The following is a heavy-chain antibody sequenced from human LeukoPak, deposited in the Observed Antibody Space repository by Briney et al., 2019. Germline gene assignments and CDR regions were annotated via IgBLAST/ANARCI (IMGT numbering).Heavy chain of an antibody. Sequence: ASVKVSCKASGYTFTSYGISWVRQAPGQGLEWMGWINPNSGGTNYAQKFQGRVTMTRDTSISTAYMELSRLRSDDTAVYYCAPGAAMVGPYYFDYWGQGTLVTVSS. CDR2: INPNSGGT. CDR3: APGAAMVGPYYFDY. D-gene: IGHD5-18*01. V-gene: IGHV1-2*02. CDR1: GYTFTSYG. J-gene: IGHJ4*02.